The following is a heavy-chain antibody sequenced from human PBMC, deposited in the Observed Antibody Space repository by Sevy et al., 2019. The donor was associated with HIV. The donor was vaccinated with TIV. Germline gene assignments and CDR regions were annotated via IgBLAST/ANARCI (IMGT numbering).Heavy chain of an antibody. CDR3: AKLLGSVRSSGYVDY. J-gene: IGHJ4*02. Sequence: GGSLRLSCAASGFTFSSYAMSWVRQAPGKGLEWVSAISGSGGSTYYADSVKGRFTISRDNSKNTLYLQMNSLRAEDTAVYYCAKLLGSVRSSGYVDYWGQGTLVTVSS. D-gene: IGHD3-22*01. CDR1: GFTFSSYA. V-gene: IGHV3-23*01. CDR2: ISGSGGST.